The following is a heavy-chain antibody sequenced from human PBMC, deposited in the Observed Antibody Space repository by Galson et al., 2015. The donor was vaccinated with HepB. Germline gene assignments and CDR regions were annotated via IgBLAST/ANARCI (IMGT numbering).Heavy chain of an antibody. CDR1: GFTFSSYE. CDR2: IRSSGSTT. J-gene: IGHJ4*02. D-gene: IGHD2-2*01. Sequence: SLRLSCAASGFTFSSYEVNWVRQAPGKGLEWVSHIRSSGSTTYYADSVKGRFTISRDNAKNSLYLQMNSLRVEDTAVYYCARSRDSFYDYWGQGTLVTVSS. V-gene: IGHV3-48*03. CDR3: ARSRDSFYDY.